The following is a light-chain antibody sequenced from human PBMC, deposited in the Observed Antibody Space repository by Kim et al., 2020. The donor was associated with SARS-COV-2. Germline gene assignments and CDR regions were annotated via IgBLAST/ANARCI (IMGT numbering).Light chain of an antibody. CDR3: QQYNEWHRT. V-gene: IGKV3-15*01. Sequence: VSPGERATLSCRASQSLSSDLAWYQQKPGQAPRLLIYGASTRATGIPARFSGSGSGTEFTLTISSLQSEDFAVYYCQQYNEWHRTFGQGTKVDIK. CDR2: GAS. CDR1: QSLSSD. J-gene: IGKJ1*01.